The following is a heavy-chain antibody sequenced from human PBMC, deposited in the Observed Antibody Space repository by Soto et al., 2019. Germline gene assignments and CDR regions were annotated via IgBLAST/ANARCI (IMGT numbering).Heavy chain of an antibody. CDR2: INPNSGGT. V-gene: IGHV1-2*02. D-gene: IGHD2-2*01. Sequence: ASVKVSCKASGYTFTGYYMHWVRQAPGQGLEWMGWINPNSGGTNYAQKVQGRVTMTRDTSISTAYMELSRLSSYDTAVYYCARGGDIVVVPSMYYYYYGMDVWGQGTTVTVSS. CDR3: ARGGDIVVVPSMYYYYYGMDV. J-gene: IGHJ6*02. CDR1: GYTFTGYY.